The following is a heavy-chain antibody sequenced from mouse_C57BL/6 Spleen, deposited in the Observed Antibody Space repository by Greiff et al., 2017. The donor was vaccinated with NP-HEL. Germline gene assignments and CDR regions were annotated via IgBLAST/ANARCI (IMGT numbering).Heavy chain of an antibody. Sequence: EVQGVESGGGLVQPGGSLSLSCAASGFTFTDYYMSWVRQPPGKALEWLGFIRNKANGYTTEYSASVKGRFTISRDNSQSILYLQMNALRAEDSATYYCASLHYYGSGAWFAYWGQGTLVTVSA. CDR3: ASLHYYGSGAWFAY. CDR2: IRNKANGYTT. J-gene: IGHJ3*01. V-gene: IGHV7-3*01. D-gene: IGHD1-1*01. CDR1: GFTFTDYY.